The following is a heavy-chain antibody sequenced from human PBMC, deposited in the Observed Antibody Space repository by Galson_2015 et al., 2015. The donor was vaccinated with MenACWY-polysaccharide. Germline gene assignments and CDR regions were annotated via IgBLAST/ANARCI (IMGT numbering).Heavy chain of an antibody. J-gene: IGHJ5*02. CDR3: ARGGKYYYGSSGYLNWFDP. D-gene: IGHD3-22*01. CDR1: GYSFSSYD. Sequence: ASGYSFSSYDINWVRQTTGQGLEWMGWMTPNSGNTGYAQKFQGRVTMTRNTSISIAYMELSSLRSEDTAVYYCARGGKYYYGSSGYLNWFDPWGQGTLVTVSS. CDR2: MTPNSGNT. V-gene: IGHV1-8*01.